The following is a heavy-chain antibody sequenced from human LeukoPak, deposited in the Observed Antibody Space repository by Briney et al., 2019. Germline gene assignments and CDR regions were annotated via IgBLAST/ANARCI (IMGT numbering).Heavy chain of an antibody. CDR2: ISYDGSNK. CDR1: GFIFNSYV. Sequence: GGSLRVSWAISGFIFNSYVMHWVRQAPGKGLELGAVISYDGSNKFRADSVEGRFTISRDNSKSSLFLQMNSLRAEDTAVYYCAKDLRPQIPYGESPRGTAPMGHWGQGTLVTVSS. CDR3: AKDLRPQIPYGESPRGTAPMGH. V-gene: IGHV3-30*18. J-gene: IGHJ4*02. D-gene: IGHD4-17*01.